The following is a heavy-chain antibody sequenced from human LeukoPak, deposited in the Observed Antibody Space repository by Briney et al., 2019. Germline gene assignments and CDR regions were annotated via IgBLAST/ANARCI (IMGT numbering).Heavy chain of an antibody. Sequence: PGRSLRLSCTASGFTFGEYPMSWFRQAPGKGLEWVSFIRSKPYVETTEYAASVKGRFTISRDDTKSSAYQQMSSLKTEDTAVYYCTRGRTSVDYWGQGTLVTVSS. V-gene: IGHV3-49*03. J-gene: IGHJ4*02. CDR2: IRSKPYVETT. D-gene: IGHD1-14*01. CDR1: GFTFGEYP. CDR3: TRGRTSVDY.